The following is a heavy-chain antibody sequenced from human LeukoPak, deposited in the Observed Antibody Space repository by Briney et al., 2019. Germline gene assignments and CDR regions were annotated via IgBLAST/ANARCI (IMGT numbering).Heavy chain of an antibody. V-gene: IGHV3-7*01. CDR2: IKQDGSEK. CDR1: GFTFSSYS. Sequence: GGSLRLSCAASGFTFSSYSMNWVRQAPGKGLEWVANIKQDGSEKYYVDSVKGRFTISRDNAKNSLYLQMNSLRAEDTAVYYCARENVGIVVVPAAIPYYYYYYMDVWGKGTTVTVSS. D-gene: IGHD2-2*03. CDR3: ARENVGIVVVPAAIPYYYYYYMDV. J-gene: IGHJ6*03.